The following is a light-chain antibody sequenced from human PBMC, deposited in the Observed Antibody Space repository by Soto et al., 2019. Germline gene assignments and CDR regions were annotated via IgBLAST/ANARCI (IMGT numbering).Light chain of an antibody. Sequence: EIVLTHSPATLSAFPGDRVTLSCRASQAVNTRLAWYQHKPGQAPRLLIYLTSNRAAGVPSRFSAWGSETDFTLTISDVQPEDFEVYYCHQRQSWPRTFGQGTTVDIK. CDR2: LTS. CDR3: HQRQSWPRT. CDR1: QAVNTR. J-gene: IGKJ1*01. V-gene: IGKV3-11*01.